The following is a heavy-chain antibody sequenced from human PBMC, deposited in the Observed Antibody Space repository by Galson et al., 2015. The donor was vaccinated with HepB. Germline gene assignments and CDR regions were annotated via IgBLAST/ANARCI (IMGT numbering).Heavy chain of an antibody. Sequence: SLRLSCAASGFTFSSYAMHWVRQAPGKGLEWVAVISYDGSNKYYADSVKGRFTISRDNSKNTLYLQMNSLRAEDTAVYYCARDLIGSTYYGMDVWGQGTMVTVSS. J-gene: IGHJ6*02. V-gene: IGHV3-30-3*01. D-gene: IGHD2-8*01. CDR3: ARDLIGSTYYGMDV. CDR2: ISYDGSNK. CDR1: GFTFSSYA.